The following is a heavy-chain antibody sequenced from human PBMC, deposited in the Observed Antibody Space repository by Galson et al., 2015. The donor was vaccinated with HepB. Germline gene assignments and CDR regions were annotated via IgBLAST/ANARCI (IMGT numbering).Heavy chain of an antibody. D-gene: IGHD6-13*01. J-gene: IGHJ4*02. V-gene: IGHV3-7*01. CDR2: IKQEGSEK. Sequence: SLRLSCAVSGFTFSSYRMSWVRQAPGKGLECVANIKQEGSEKYYVDSVEGRFTISRDNAKNSLYLQMNSLRVEDTAVYYCAKEGRTAAAGVGWEFDYWGQGSLVTVSS. CDR1: GFTFSSYR. CDR3: AKEGRTAAAGVGWEFDY.